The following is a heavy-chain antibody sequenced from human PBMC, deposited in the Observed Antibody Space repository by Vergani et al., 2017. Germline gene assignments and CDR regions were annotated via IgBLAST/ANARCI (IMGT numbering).Heavy chain of an antibody. CDR3: AREYYGDSYGMDV. V-gene: IGHV3-33*01. CDR2: RWYDGSNK. Sequence: QVQLVESGGGVVQPGRSLRLSCAASGFTFSSYGMHWVRQAPGKGQEWVAVRWYDGSNKYYADSVKGRFTISRDNSKNTLYLQMNSLRAEDTAVYYCAREYYGDSYGMDVWGQGTTVTVSS. J-gene: IGHJ6*02. D-gene: IGHD4-17*01. CDR1: GFTFSSYG.